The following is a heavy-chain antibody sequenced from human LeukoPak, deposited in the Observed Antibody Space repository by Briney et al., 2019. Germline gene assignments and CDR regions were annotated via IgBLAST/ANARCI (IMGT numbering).Heavy chain of an antibody. D-gene: IGHD5-18*01. Sequence: GGSLRLSCAASGFTFSSYEMNWVRQAPGKGLEWVSYISSSGSTIYYADSVKGRFTISRDNAKNSLYLQMNSLRAEDTAVYYCARGGYSYGLFDYWGQGTLVTVSS. CDR2: ISSSGSTI. CDR1: GFTFSSYE. CDR3: ARGGYSYGLFDY. J-gene: IGHJ4*02. V-gene: IGHV3-48*03.